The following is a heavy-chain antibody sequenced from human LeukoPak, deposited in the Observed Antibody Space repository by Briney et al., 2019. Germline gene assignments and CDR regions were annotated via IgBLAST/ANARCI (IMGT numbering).Heavy chain of an antibody. D-gene: IGHD5-12*01. Sequence: ASVKVSCKASGYTFTGHYMHWVRQAPGQGLEWMGWINPDSGGTNYAQKFRGRITMTRDTSISTAYMELTRLRSDDTAVYYCARAYSGYDCDYWGQGTLVTVSS. J-gene: IGHJ4*02. CDR2: INPDSGGT. V-gene: IGHV1-2*02. CDR3: ARAYSGYDCDY. CDR1: GYTFTGHY.